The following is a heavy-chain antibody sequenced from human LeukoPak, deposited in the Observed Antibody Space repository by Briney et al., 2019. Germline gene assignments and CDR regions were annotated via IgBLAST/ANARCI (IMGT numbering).Heavy chain of an antibody. CDR3: VSLGYSSSSVRY. Sequence: GGSLRLSCAASGFTFSSYSMNWVRQAPGKGLEWVSSISSSSSYIYYADSVKGRFTISRDNAKNSLYLQMNGLRAEDTAVYFCVSLGYSSSSVRYWGQGTLVTVSS. CDR2: ISSSSSYI. J-gene: IGHJ4*02. D-gene: IGHD6-6*01. CDR1: GFTFSSYS. V-gene: IGHV3-21*01.